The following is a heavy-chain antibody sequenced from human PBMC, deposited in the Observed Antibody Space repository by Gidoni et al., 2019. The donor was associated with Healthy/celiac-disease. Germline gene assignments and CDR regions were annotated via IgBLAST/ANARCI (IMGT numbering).Heavy chain of an antibody. V-gene: IGHV4-59*01. Sequence: QVQLQESGPGLVKPSETLSLTCTVSGGSISSYYWSWIRQPPGKGLEWIGYIYYSGSTNYNPSLKSRVTISVDTSKNQFSLKLSSVTAADTAVYYCARVPETYDFWSGLFPDYYYYYGMDVWGQGTTVTVSS. J-gene: IGHJ6*02. CDR3: ARVPETYDFWSGLFPDYYYYYGMDV. CDR2: IYYSGST. D-gene: IGHD3-3*01. CDR1: GGSISSYY.